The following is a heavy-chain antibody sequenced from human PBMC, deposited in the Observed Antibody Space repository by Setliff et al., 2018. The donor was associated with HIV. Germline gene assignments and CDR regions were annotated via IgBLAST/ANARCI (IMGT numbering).Heavy chain of an antibody. CDR1: GYSISSGYY. CDR3: ARGWIQLWSDAFDI. Sequence: PSETLSLTCAVSGYSISSGYYWGWIRQPPGKGLEWIGSIYHSGSTYYNPSLKSRVTISVDTSKNQFSLKLSSVTAADTAVYYCARGWIQLWSDAFDIWGQGTMVTVSS. D-gene: IGHD5-18*01. J-gene: IGHJ3*02. CDR2: IYHSGST. V-gene: IGHV4-38-2*01.